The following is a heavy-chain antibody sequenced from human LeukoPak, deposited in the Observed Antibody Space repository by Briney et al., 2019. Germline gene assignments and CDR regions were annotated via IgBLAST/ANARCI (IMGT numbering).Heavy chain of an antibody. CDR2: IYYSGST. CDR1: GGSISSSSYY. J-gene: IGHJ5*02. Sequence: PSETLSLTCTVSGGSISSSSYYWGWIRQPPGKGLEWIGSIYYSGSTYYNPSLKSRVTISVDTSKNQFSLKLSSVTAADTAVYYCARQLLVVVPTPTYNWFGPWGQGTLVTVSS. CDR3: ARQLLVVVPTPTYNWFGP. V-gene: IGHV4-39*01. D-gene: IGHD2-2*01.